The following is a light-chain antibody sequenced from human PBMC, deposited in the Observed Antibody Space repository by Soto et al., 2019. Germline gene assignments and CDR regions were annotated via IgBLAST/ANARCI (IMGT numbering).Light chain of an antibody. J-gene: IGLJ1*01. CDR3: CSYAGSSTYV. CDR1: SSDVGGYNY. V-gene: IGLV2-11*01. CDR2: DVS. Sequence: QSVLTQPRSVSGSPGQSVTISCTGTSSDVGGYNYVSWYQQHPGKAPKLMIYDVSKRPSGVPDRFSGSKSGNTASLTISGLQAEDEADYCCCSYAGSSTYVLGTGTKVTVL.